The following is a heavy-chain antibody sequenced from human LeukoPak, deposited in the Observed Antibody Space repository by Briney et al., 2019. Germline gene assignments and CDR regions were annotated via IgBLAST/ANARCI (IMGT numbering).Heavy chain of an antibody. CDR3: ARDREQSYVDV. D-gene: IGHD1/OR15-1a*01. CDR1: GYTFTGYY. J-gene: IGHJ6*02. CDR2: INPSSGGT. V-gene: IGHV1-2*02. Sequence: GASVKVSCKASGYTFTGYYIHWVRQAPGQGLEWMGWINPSSGGTHYAENFQGRVTVTRGTSISTAYMELSSLRSDDTAVYYCARDREQSYVDVWGQGTTVTVSS.